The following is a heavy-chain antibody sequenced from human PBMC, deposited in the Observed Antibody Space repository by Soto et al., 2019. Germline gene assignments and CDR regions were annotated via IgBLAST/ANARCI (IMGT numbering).Heavy chain of an antibody. CDR1: GGSISSYY. CDR3: ARGLVRARRTGTTCDY. CDR2: IYYRGST. D-gene: IGHD1-1*01. J-gene: IGHJ4*02. Sequence: QVQLQESGPGLVKPSETLSLTCTVSGGSISSYYWSWFRQPPGKGLGWIGYIYYRGSTNYNPSLQARVTMSVDTCNNQFSLKLSSESDADTAEYYCARGLVRARRTGTTCDYGGQGTLVTVSS. V-gene: IGHV4-59*01.